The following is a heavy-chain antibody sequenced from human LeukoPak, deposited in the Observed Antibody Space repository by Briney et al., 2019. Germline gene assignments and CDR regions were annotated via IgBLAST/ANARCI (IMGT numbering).Heavy chain of an antibody. CDR3: ARGVVIIRSPYYMDV. V-gene: IGHV4-34*01. CDR1: GGSFSGYY. J-gene: IGHJ6*03. Sequence: SETLSLTCAVYGGSFSGYYWSWIRQPPGKGLEWIREINHSGGTNYNPSLKSRVTISVDTSKNQFSLKLSSVTAADTAVYYCARGVVIIRSPYYMDVWGKGTTVTVSS. CDR2: INHSGGT. D-gene: IGHD3-3*01.